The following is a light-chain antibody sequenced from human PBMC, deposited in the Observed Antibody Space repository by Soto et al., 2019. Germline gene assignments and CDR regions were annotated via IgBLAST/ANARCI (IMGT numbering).Light chain of an antibody. CDR2: AAS. CDR1: QSVSSN. J-gene: IGKJ5*01. CDR3: QHNGRS. Sequence: EIMMKQSPATLSVSPGERATLSCRASQSVSSNLAWYQQKPGQAPRLLIYAASSRATGISDRFSGSGSGTDFTLIINRLDPEDSAVYYCQHNGRSFAQGTRLEN. V-gene: IGKV3-20*01.